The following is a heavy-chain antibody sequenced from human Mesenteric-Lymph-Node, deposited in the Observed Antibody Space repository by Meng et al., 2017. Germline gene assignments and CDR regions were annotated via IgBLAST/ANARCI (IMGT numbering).Heavy chain of an antibody. J-gene: IGHJ4*02. V-gene: IGHV4-4*02. CDR3: ASSDYYRSDY. CDR1: GGSISSSNW. CDR2: IYHSGST. D-gene: IGHD3-22*01. Sequence: QVQLPQWGAGLLKPSETLSLTCAVSGGSISSSNWWSWVRQPPGKGLEWIGEIYHSGSTNYNPSLKSRVTISVDKSKNQLSLKLNSVTAADTAVYYCASSDYYRSDYWGQGTLVTVSS.